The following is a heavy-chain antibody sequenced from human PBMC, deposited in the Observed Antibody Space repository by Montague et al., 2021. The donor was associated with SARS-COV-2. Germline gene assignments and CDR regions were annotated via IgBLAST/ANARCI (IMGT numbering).Heavy chain of an antibody. CDR3: ARAQNICFIANCVNYFDL. Sequence: SETLSLTCSVSGASISQAFWWSWVRQPPGKGLEWIAETHHTGSTKFNPSLKSRVSMSLDTSKSHFSLRLSAVTAADTARYYCARAQNICFIANCVNYFDLWGLGALVTVSS. D-gene: IGHD2-15*01. CDR2: THHTGST. J-gene: IGHJ4*02. V-gene: IGHV4-4*02. CDR1: GASISQAFW.